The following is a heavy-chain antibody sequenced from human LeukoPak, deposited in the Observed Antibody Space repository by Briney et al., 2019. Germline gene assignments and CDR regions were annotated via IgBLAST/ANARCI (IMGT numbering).Heavy chain of an antibody. CDR2: IYSGGST. J-gene: IGHJ4*02. CDR1: GFTVSSNY. Sequence: PGGSLRLSCAASGFTVSSNYMNWVRQAPGKGLEWVSIIYSGGSTYYANSVKGRFTVSRDNSKNTLYLQMNSLRAEDTAVYYCAKDKYSYGLGLFDYWGQGTLVTVSS. CDR3: AKDKYSYGLGLFDY. V-gene: IGHV3-66*01. D-gene: IGHD5-18*01.